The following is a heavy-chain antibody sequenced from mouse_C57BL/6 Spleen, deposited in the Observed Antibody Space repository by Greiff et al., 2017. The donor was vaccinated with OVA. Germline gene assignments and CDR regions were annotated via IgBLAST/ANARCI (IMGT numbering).Heavy chain of an antibody. Sequence: EVMLVESGGGLVQPGGSLKLSCAASGFTFSDYYMYWVRQTPEKRLEWVAYISNGGGSTYYPDTVKGRFTISRDNAKNTLYLQMSRLKSEDTAMYYCARLNYWYFDVWGTGTTVTVSS. CDR3: ARLNYWYFDV. CDR2: ISNGGGST. J-gene: IGHJ1*03. CDR1: GFTFSDYY. V-gene: IGHV5-12*01.